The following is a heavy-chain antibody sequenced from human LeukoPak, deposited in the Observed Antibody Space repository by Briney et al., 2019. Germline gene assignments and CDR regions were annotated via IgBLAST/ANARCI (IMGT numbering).Heavy chain of an antibody. V-gene: IGHV1-69*13. J-gene: IGHJ5*02. CDR2: IIPIFGTA. CDR1: GGTFSRYA. D-gene: IGHD6-6*01. CDR3: ARYSSSSSWFDP. Sequence: SVKVSCKASGGTFSRYAISWVRQAPGQGLEWMGGIIPIFGTANYAQKFQGRVTITADESTSTAYMELSSLRSEDTAVYYCARYSSSSSWFDPWGQGTLVTVSS.